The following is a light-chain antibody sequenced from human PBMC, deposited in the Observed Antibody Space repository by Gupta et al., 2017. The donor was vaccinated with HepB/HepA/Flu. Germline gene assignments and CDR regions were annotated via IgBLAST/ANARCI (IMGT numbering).Light chain of an antibody. J-gene: IGLJ2*01. Sequence: QSVLTQPPSVSGAPGQRVTISCTGSSSNIGAGYDVHWYQQLPGTAPKLLSYGNSNRPSGVPDRFSGSKSGTSASLAITGLQAEDEADYYGQSYDSSLSGSEVFGGGTKLNV. CDR1: SSNIGAGYD. V-gene: IGLV1-40*01. CDR3: QSYDSSLSGSEV. CDR2: GNS.